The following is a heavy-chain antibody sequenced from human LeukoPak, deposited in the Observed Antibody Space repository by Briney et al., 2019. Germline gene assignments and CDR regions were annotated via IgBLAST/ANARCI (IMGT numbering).Heavy chain of an antibody. Sequence: SETLSLTCAVYGGSFSGYYWSWIRQPPGKGLEWIGEINHSGSTNYNPSLKSRVTISVDTSKNQFSLKLSSVTAADTAVYYCARGRDGYNLEVDYWGQGTLVTVSS. J-gene: IGHJ4*02. D-gene: IGHD5-24*01. CDR2: INHSGST. V-gene: IGHV4-34*01. CDR1: GGSFSGYY. CDR3: ARGRDGYNLEVDY.